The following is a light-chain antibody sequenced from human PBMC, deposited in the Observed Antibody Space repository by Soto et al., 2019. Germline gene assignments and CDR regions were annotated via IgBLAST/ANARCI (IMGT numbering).Light chain of an antibody. Sequence: QSALTQPPSASGSPGQSVTISCTGTSSDVGGYNYVSWYQQHPGKAPKLMIYEVSKRPSGVPDRFSGSKSGNTASLTVSGLQAEDEADDYCSSYAGSNNPLYVFGTGTKVTVL. V-gene: IGLV2-8*01. CDR1: SSDVGGYNY. CDR2: EVS. CDR3: SSYAGSNNPLYV. J-gene: IGLJ1*01.